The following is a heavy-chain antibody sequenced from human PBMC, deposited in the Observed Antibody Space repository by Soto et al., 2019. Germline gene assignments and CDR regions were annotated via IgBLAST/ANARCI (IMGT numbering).Heavy chain of an antibody. CDR1: GGSISSYY. CDR2: IYYSGST. Sequence: SETLYLTCTVSGGSISSYYWSWIRQPPGKGLEWIGYIYYSGSTNYNPSLKSRVTISVDTSKNQFSLKLSSVTAADTAVYYCARPYSSGDNYAFDIWGQGTMVTVSS. CDR3: ARPYSSGDNYAFDI. J-gene: IGHJ3*02. D-gene: IGHD6-19*01. V-gene: IGHV4-59*08.